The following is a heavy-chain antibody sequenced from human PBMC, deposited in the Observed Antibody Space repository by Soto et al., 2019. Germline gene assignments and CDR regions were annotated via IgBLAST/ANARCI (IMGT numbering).Heavy chain of an antibody. J-gene: IGHJ4*02. CDR3: ARGLDGGNFDY. Sequence: PSETLSLTCGVADSSITSNCYWLWIRQPPGKGLQWMGASHQSGPTYHAPSLKSRVTVSLDMSKNHFSLRLTSVPAADAAVYYCARGLDGGNFDYGGQGTPVTVSS. CDR1: DSSITSNCY. CDR2: SHQSGPT. D-gene: IGHD2-15*01. V-gene: IGHV4-38-2*01.